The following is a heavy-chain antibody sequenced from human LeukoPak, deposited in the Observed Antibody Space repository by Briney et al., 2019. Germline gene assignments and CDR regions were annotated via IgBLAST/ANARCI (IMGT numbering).Heavy chain of an antibody. Sequence: PGGSLRLSCAASGFTFSSYSMNWVRQAPGKGLEWVSYISSSSSTIYYADSVKGRFTISRDNAKNSLYLQMNSLRAEDTAVYYCARVSVLDYFDYWGQGTLVTVSS. J-gene: IGHJ4*02. CDR1: GFTFSSYS. V-gene: IGHV3-48*01. CDR2: ISSSSSTI. D-gene: IGHD2-15*01. CDR3: ARVSVLDYFDY.